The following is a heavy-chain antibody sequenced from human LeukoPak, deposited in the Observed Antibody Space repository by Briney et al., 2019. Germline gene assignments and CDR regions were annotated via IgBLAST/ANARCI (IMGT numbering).Heavy chain of an antibody. Sequence: GGSLRLSCAASGFTFSSYWMSWVRQAPGKGLEWVANIKQDGSEKYYVDSVKGRFTISRDNAKNSLYLQMNSLRAEDTAVYYCARSGYSSGWLYFDYWGQGTLVTVSS. CDR3: ARSGYSSGWLYFDY. V-gene: IGHV3-7*01. CDR2: IKQDGSEK. CDR1: GFTFSSYW. J-gene: IGHJ4*02. D-gene: IGHD6-19*01.